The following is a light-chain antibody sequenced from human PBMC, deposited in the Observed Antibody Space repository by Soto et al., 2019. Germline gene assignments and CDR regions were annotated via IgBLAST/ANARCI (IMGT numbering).Light chain of an antibody. Sequence: DIQMTQSPSTLSASVGDRVTITCRASQSVKTSLAWYQQKSGKAPNFLIYAASNLQSGVPSRFSSSGSGTEFTLTITNLQPDDFATYYCQHYNSYSRTVGQGTKADIK. V-gene: IGKV1-5*01. CDR1: QSVKTS. CDR2: AAS. CDR3: QHYNSYSRT. J-gene: IGKJ1*01.